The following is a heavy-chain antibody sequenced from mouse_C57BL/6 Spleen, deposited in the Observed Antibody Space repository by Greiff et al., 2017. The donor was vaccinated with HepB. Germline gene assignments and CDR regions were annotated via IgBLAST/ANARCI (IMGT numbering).Heavy chain of an antibody. Sequence: VQLQQPGAELVKPGASVKMSCKASGYTFTSYWITWVKQRPGQGLEWIGDIYPGSGSTNYNEKFKSKATLTVDTSSSTAYMQLSSLTSEDSAVYYCAREGPGTGSSYGYWGQGTTLTVSS. CDR1: GYTFTSYW. CDR2: IYPGSGST. D-gene: IGHD1-1*01. CDR3: AREGPGTGSSYGY. J-gene: IGHJ2*01. V-gene: IGHV1-55*01.